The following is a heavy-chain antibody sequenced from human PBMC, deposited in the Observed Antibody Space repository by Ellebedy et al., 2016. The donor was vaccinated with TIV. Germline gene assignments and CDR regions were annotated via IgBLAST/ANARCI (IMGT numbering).Heavy chain of an antibody. D-gene: IGHD3-10*01. CDR3: TRDLMASNWFDP. J-gene: IGHJ5*02. V-gene: IGHV3-48*01. CDR2: ISSSSTT. Sequence: PGGSLRLSFAASGFTFSSYSMNWVRQAPGEGLEWVSYISSSSTTKYADSVKGRFTLSRDNAKNSLYLQMNSLRAEDTPVYYCTRDLMASNWFDPWGQGTLVTVSS. CDR1: GFTFSSYS.